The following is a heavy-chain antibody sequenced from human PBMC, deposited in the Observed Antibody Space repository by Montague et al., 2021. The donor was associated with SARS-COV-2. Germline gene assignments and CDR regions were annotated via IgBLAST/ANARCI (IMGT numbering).Heavy chain of an antibody. CDR1: GASISSYY. CDR3: AGTSTYSSGWGINYYYYGMDV. Sequence: SETLSLTCTVSGASISSYYWSWIRQPPGKGLEWMGYIYYSWSTNYNPSLKSRVTISVDTSKNQFSLKLSSVTAAATAVYYCAGTSTYSSGWGINYYYYGMDVWGQGTTVTVSS. D-gene: IGHD6-19*01. J-gene: IGHJ6*02. CDR2: IYYSWST. V-gene: IGHV4-59*01.